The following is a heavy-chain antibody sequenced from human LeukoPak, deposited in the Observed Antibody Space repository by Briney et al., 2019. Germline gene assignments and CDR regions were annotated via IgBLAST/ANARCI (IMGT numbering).Heavy chain of an antibody. D-gene: IGHD5-18*01. Sequence: GGSLRLSCAASGFTFSSYSMNWVRQAPGKGLEWVSYISSSSGTIYSADSVKGRFTITRDNAKNSLYLQMNSLRDEGTAVYYCARSGYSYGREGYFDYWGQGTLVTVSS. V-gene: IGHV3-48*02. J-gene: IGHJ4*02. CDR3: ARSGYSYGREGYFDY. CDR1: GFTFSSYS. CDR2: ISSSSGTI.